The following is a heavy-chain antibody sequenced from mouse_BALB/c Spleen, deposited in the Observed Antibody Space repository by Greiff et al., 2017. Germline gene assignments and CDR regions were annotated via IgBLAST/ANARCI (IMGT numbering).Heavy chain of an antibody. CDR2: IDTSDSYT. D-gene: IGHD3-1*01. V-gene: IGHV1-69*01. Sequence: QVQLQQSGAELVMPGASVKMSCKASGYTFTDYWMHWVKQRPGQGLEWIGAIDTSDSYTSYNQKFKGKATLTVDESSSTAYMQLSSLTSEDSAVYYCARAARATGFAYWGQGTLVTVSA. J-gene: IGHJ3*01. CDR3: ARAARATGFAY. CDR1: GYTFTDYW.